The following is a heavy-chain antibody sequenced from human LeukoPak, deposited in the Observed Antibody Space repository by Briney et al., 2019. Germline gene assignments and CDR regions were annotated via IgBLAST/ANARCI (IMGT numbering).Heavy chain of an antibody. D-gene: IGHD1-26*01. CDR1: GFTFSSYA. J-gene: IGHJ4*02. V-gene: IGHV3-23*01. Sequence: GGSLRLSCAASGFTFSSYAMRWARQAPGRALEWVTAISGSDGSTYYADSVKCRFTISRDHSKNTLYLQMNSLRAEDTAVYYCAKDRHSWSIDYWGQGTLVTVSS. CDR2: ISGSDGST. CDR3: AKDRHSWSIDY.